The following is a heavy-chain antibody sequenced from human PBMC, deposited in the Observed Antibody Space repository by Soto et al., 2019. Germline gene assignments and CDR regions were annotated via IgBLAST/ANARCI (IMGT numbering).Heavy chain of an antibody. CDR2: ISAYNGNT. CDR1: GYTFTSYG. Sequence: GASVKVSCKASGYTFTSYGISWVRQAPGQGLEWMGWISAYNGNTNYAQKLQGRVTMTTDTSTSTAYMELRSLRSDDTAVYYCAGGALGGLAVAGLDYWGQGTLVTVSS. V-gene: IGHV1-18*04. J-gene: IGHJ4*02. CDR3: AGGALGGLAVAGLDY. D-gene: IGHD6-19*01.